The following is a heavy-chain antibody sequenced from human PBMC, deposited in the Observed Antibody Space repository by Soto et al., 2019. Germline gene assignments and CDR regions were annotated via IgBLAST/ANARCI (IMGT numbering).Heavy chain of an antibody. CDR1: GFTFTDYW. J-gene: IGHJ4*02. CDR2: IKASGSDR. Sequence: GGSLRLSCVASGFTFTDYWMSWVRQAPGKGLEWVANIKASGSDRYYVDSLKGRFTISRDNAKNTLYLQMNSLRAEDTAVYYCAKDFTGVAAAGAFDHWGQGTLVTVS. V-gene: IGHV3-7*03. CDR3: AKDFTGVAAAGAFDH. D-gene: IGHD6-13*01.